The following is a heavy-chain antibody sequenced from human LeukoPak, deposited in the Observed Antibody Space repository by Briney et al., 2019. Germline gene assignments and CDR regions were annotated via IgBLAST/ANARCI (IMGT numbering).Heavy chain of an antibody. CDR2: IYHSGST. D-gene: IGHD6-6*01. J-gene: IGHJ4*02. Sequence: PSETLSLTCTVSGGSISSGGYYWSWIRQPPGKGLEWIGYIYHSGSTYYNPSLKSRVTISVDRSKNQFSLKLSSVTAADTAVYYCARVRAARHPDGYFDYWGQGTLVTVSS. CDR1: GGSISSGGYY. CDR3: ARVRAARHPDGYFDY. V-gene: IGHV4-30-2*01.